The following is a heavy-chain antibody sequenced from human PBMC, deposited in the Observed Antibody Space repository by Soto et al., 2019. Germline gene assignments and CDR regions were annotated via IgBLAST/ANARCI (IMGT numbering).Heavy chain of an antibody. D-gene: IGHD3-22*01. CDR2: IYYSGST. V-gene: IGHV4-31*03. Sequence: SETLSLTCTVSGGSISSGGYYWSWIRQHPWKGLEWIGYIYYSGSTYYNPSLKSRVTISVDTSKNQFSLKLSSVTAADTAVYYCARGEYYDSSGYYDYYYYYGMDVWGQGXTVTVYS. CDR3: ARGEYYDSSGYYDYYYYYGMDV. CDR1: GGSISSGGYY. J-gene: IGHJ6*02.